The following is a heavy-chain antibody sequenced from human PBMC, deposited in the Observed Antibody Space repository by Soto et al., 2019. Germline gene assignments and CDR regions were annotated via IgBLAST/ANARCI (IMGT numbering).Heavy chain of an antibody. V-gene: IGHV3-30-3*01. D-gene: IGHD3-10*01. CDR1: GFTFSSYA. J-gene: IGHJ6*02. CDR3: ARESYVYGSGSYLYYYYYGMDV. CDR2: ISYDGSNK. Sequence: GGSLRLSCAASGFTFSSYAMHWVRQAPGKGLEWVAVISYDGSNKYYADSVKGRFTISRDNSKNTLYLQMNSLRAEDTAVYYCARESYVYGSGSYLYYYYYGMDVWGQGTTVTVSS.